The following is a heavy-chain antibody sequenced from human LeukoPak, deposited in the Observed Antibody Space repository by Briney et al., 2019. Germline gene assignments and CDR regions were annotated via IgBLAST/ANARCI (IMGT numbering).Heavy chain of an antibody. Sequence: GGSLRLSCAASGFTFSSYAMSWVRQAPGKGLEWVSAISGSGGSTYYADSVKGRFTISRDNSKNTLYLQMNSLRAEDTAVYYCARDREMATITGAFDIWGQGTMVTVSS. V-gene: IGHV3-23*01. CDR3: ARDREMATITGAFDI. CDR1: GFTFSSYA. D-gene: IGHD5-24*01. J-gene: IGHJ3*02. CDR2: ISGSGGST.